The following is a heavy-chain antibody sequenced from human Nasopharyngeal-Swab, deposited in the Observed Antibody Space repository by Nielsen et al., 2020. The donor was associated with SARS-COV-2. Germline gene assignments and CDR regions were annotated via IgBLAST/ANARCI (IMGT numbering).Heavy chain of an antibody. CDR2: IFSNDEK. J-gene: IGHJ6*02. CDR1: GFSLSNGRLG. V-gene: IGHV2-26*01. CDR3: ARTLLAAGGYYYYGMDV. D-gene: IGHD6-13*01. Sequence: SGPTLVKPTETITRTCTASGFSLSNGRLGVSWIRQPPGKALEWLAHIFSNDEKSYSTSLKSRLTISKDTSKSQVVLTMTNMDPVDTATYSCARTLLAAGGYYYYGMDVWGQGTTVTVSS.